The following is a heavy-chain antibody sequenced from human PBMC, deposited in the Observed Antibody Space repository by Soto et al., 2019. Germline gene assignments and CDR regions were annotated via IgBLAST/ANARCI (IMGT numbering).Heavy chain of an antibody. CDR1: GFTFSSYW. CDR3: ATYGDYVIDLDY. J-gene: IGHJ4*02. D-gene: IGHD4-17*01. Sequence: PGGSLRLSCAASGFTFSSYWMSWVRQAPGKGLEWVANIKQDGSEKYYVDSVKGRFTISRDNAKNSLYLQMNSLRAGDTAVYYCATYGDYVIDLDYWGQGTLVTVSS. CDR2: IKQDGSEK. V-gene: IGHV3-7*05.